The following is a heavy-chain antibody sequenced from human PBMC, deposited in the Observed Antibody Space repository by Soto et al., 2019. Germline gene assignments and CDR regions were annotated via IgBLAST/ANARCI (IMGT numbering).Heavy chain of an antibody. D-gene: IGHD3-22*01. J-gene: IGHJ6*02. Sequence: GGSLRLSCAASGFTFDDYTMHWVRQAPGKGLEWVSLISWDGGSTYYADSVKGRFTISRDNSKNSLYLQMNSLRTEDTALYYCAKDIAPDYYDSSGYPRSIGMDVWGQGTTVTVSS. CDR3: AKDIAPDYYDSSGYPRSIGMDV. V-gene: IGHV3-43*01. CDR2: ISWDGGST. CDR1: GFTFDDYT.